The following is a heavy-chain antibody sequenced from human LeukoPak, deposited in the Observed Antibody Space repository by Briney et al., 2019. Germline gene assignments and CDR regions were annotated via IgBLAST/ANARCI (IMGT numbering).Heavy chain of an antibody. D-gene: IGHD5-12*01. CDR1: GYTFTNYD. CDR3: ARGGGYDFPDY. J-gene: IGHJ4*02. CDR2: IIPIFGTA. Sequence: ASVKVSCNTSGYTFTNYDINWVRQATGQGLEWMGGIIPIFGTANYAQKFQGRVTITADESTSTAYMELSSLRSEDTAVYYCARGGGYDFPDYWGQGTLVTVSS. V-gene: IGHV1-69*13.